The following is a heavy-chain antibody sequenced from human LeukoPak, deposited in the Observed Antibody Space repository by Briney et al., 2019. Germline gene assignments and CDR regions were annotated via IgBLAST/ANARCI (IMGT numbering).Heavy chain of an antibody. Sequence: SETLSLTCTVSGGSISSYYWSWIRQPPGKGLEWIGYIYYSGSTNYNPSLKSRDTISVDTSKNQFSLKLSSVTAADTAVYYCASLGYRAYYFDYWGQGTLVTVSS. J-gene: IGHJ4*02. D-gene: IGHD5-24*01. CDR3: ASLGYRAYYFDY. CDR2: IYYSGST. V-gene: IGHV4-59*01. CDR1: GGSISSYY.